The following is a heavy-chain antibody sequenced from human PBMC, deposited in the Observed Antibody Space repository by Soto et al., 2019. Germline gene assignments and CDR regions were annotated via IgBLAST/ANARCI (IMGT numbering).Heavy chain of an antibody. V-gene: IGHV3-30-3*01. D-gene: IGHD3-22*01. CDR2: ISYDGSNK. Sequence: PGGALRLSCAASGFTFSSYAMHWVRQAPGKGLEWVAVISYDGSNKYYADSVKGRFTISRDNSKNTLYLQMNSLRAEDTAVYYCASYYDSSGYSGFDYWGQGTLVTVSS. CDR3: ASYYDSSGYSGFDY. J-gene: IGHJ4*02. CDR1: GFTFSSYA.